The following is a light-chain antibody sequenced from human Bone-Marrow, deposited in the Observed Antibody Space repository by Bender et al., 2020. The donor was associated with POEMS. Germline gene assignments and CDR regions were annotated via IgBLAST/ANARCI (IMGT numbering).Light chain of an antibody. CDR2: KDT. Sequence: SYELTQPPSMSLSPGQTARITCSGDALPKQYACWYQQKPGQAPVLVIYKDTERPSGIPERFSASSSGTTVTLTISGVQAEDEADYYCQSADNSGTYWVFGGGTKLTVL. V-gene: IGLV3-25*03. CDR3: QSADNSGTYWV. CDR1: ALPKQY. J-gene: IGLJ3*02.